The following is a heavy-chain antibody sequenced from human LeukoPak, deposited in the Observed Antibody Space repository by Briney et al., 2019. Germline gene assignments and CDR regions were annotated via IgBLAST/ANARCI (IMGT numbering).Heavy chain of an antibody. J-gene: IGHJ6*04. CDR1: GFTFSSYE. CDR3: AELGXXXIXGV. V-gene: IGHV3-48*03. CDR2: ISSSGSTI. Sequence: CAASGFTFSSYEMNWVRQAPGKGLEWVSYISSSGSTIYYADSVKGRFTISRDNAKNSLYVQMNSLRAEDTAVYYCAELGXXXIXGVWGKXTTVTISS. D-gene: IGHD1-14*01.